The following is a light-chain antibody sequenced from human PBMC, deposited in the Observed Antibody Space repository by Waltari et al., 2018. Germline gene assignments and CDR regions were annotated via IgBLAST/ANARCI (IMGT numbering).Light chain of an antibody. Sequence: QSVLTQPPSVSGAPGQRVTIPCTGSGSNIGAGYDVHWYQQLPRAAPKLLIYGSSTRPLGVPDRFFGYSSGTSASLAITGLQAEDEADYYCQSYDTSLSVVFGGGTKLTVL. V-gene: IGLV1-40*01. CDR3: QSYDTSLSVV. CDR2: GSS. CDR1: GSNIGAGYD. J-gene: IGLJ3*02.